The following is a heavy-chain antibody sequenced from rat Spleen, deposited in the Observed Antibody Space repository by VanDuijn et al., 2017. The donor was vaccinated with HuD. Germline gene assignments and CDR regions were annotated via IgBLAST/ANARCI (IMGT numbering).Heavy chain of an antibody. D-gene: IGHD1-7*01. V-gene: IGHV5S10*01. J-gene: IGHJ2*01. CDR1: GFTFSDYN. CDR3: AVAGYGY. Sequence: EVQLVESGGGLVQPGGSLRLSCAASGFTFSDYNMAWVRQAPKKGLEWVATIIYDGTRTHYRDSVKGRFTISRDDAKSTLYLQMDSLKSEDTATYYCAVAGYGYWGQGVMVIVSS. CDR2: IIYDGTRT.